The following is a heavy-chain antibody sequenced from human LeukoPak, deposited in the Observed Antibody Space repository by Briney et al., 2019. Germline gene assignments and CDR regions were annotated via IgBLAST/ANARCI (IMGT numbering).Heavy chain of an antibody. J-gene: IGHJ5*02. Sequence: PSETLSLTCTVSGGSISSYYWSWIRQPPGKGLEWIGYIYTSGSTNYNPSLKSRVTISVDTSKNQFSLKLSSVTAADTAVYYCARPGLGGGWFDPWGQGTLVTVSS. CDR2: IYTSGST. V-gene: IGHV4-4*09. CDR1: GGSISSYY. CDR3: ARPGLGGGWFDP. D-gene: IGHD3-10*01.